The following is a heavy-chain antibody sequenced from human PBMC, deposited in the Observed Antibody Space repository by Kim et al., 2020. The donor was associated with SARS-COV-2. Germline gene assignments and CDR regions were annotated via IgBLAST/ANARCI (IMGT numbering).Heavy chain of an antibody. CDR2: TTRDGDGS. CDR3: VRYGRNYGAVH. CDR1: GFTFSDYA. V-gene: IGHV3-64D*06. Sequence: GGSLRLSCSASGFTFSDYALHWVRRAPGMGLQYVSATTRDGDGSFYADSVRDRITIFRDNSENTLSLQMSGLRVEDTAVDYCVRYGRNYGAVHWGQGTLVTVSS. J-gene: IGHJ4*02. D-gene: IGHD3-16*01.